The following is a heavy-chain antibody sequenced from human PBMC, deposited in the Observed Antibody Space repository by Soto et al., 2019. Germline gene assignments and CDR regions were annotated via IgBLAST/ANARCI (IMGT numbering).Heavy chain of an antibody. Sequence: GGSLRLSCAASGFTFSSYGMHWVRQAPGKGLEWVAVISYDGSNKYYADSGKGRFTISRDNSKNTLYLQMNSLRAEDTAVYYCAKDWRDIGYYYYYMDVWGKGTTVPVSS. CDR3: AKDWRDIGYYYYYMDV. CDR2: ISYDGSNK. J-gene: IGHJ6*03. D-gene: IGHD2-15*01. V-gene: IGHV3-30*18. CDR1: GFTFSSYG.